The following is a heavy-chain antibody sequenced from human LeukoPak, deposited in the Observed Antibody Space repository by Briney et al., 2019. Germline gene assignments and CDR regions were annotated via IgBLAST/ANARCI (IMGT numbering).Heavy chain of an antibody. CDR2: ISGSDGSS. J-gene: IGHJ2*01. CDR3: AKDRSYSGYSGLSWYFDL. CDR1: GFTFNSFA. V-gene: IGHV3-23*01. Sequence: GGSLRLSCAASGFTFNSFAMNWVRQAPGKGLEWVSSISGSDGSSHYADFVKGRFTISRDNSKNTLHLQMNSLRAEDTAVYYCAKDRSYSGYSGLSWYFDLWGRGTLVTVSS. D-gene: IGHD5-12*01.